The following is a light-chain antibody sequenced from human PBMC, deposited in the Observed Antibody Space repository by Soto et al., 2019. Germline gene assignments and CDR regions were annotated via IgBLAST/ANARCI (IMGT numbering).Light chain of an antibody. CDR1: QSLNSW. Sequence: DIQMTQSPSTLSASVGDRVSITCRASQSLNSWLAWYQQKPGKAPRLLVYKTSTVESGVPSRFSGSGSGTAFTLSIRNLQRYDFASYYCQQYNTYSFGQGTKLEIK. CDR3: QQYNTYS. J-gene: IGKJ2*01. CDR2: KTS. V-gene: IGKV1-5*03.